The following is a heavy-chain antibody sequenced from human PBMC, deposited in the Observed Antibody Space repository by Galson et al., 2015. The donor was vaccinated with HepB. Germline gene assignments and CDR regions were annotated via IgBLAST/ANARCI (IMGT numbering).Heavy chain of an antibody. Sequence: SLRLSCAASGFTVSTNYMSWVRQAPGKGLEWVSLIYSGGTTYYSDSVKGRFTISRDNSKNTLYLQMNSLRAEDTAVYYCARAVARDTSGYYYNPFDYWGQGILVTVSS. CDR2: IYSGGTT. CDR1: GFTVSTNY. CDR3: ARAVARDTSGYYYNPFDY. D-gene: IGHD3-22*01. V-gene: IGHV3-53*01. J-gene: IGHJ4*02.